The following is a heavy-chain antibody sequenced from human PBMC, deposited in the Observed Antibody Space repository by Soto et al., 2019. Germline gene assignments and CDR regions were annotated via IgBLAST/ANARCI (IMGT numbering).Heavy chain of an antibody. CDR1: GFTFNIYA. CDR3: AIVPPGYCSGSSCYLDY. CDR2: ISSSGGDT. J-gene: IGHJ4*02. Sequence: EVQLLESGGGLVQPGGSLRLSCAATGFTFNIYAMSWVRQAPGKGLEWVSTISSSGGDTYYADSVKGRFTISRDNPKSTLYLQVNSLRAEDTAVYYCAIVPPGYCSGSSCYLDYWGQGTLVTASS. V-gene: IGHV3-23*01. D-gene: IGHD2-15*01.